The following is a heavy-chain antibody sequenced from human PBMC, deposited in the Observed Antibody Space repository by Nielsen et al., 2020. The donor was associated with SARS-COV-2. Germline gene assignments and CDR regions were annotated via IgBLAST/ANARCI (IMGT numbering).Heavy chain of an antibody. D-gene: IGHD6-13*01. V-gene: IGHV3-11*04. CDR1: GFTFSDYY. CDR2: ISSSGSTI. CDR3: ASLYSSSWYFDY. J-gene: IGHJ4*02. Sequence: GESLKISCAASGFTFSDYYMSWIRQAPGKGLEWVSYISSSGSTIYYADSVKGRFTISRDNAKNSLYLQMNSLRAEDTAVYYCASLYSSSWYFDYWGQGTLVTVSS.